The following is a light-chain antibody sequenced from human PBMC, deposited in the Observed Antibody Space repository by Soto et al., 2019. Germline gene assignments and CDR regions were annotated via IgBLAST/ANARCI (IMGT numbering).Light chain of an antibody. J-gene: IGLJ2*01. CDR1: SSDVGGYNY. V-gene: IGLV2-14*01. Sequence: QSALTQPASVSGSPGQAITISCTGTSSDVGGYNYVSWYQQHPGKPPKLMIYDVSNRPSGVSNRFSGSNSGNTASLTISVLQAEDEADYYCSSYTSSSTLGFGGGTKVTVL. CDR3: SSYTSSSTLG. CDR2: DVS.